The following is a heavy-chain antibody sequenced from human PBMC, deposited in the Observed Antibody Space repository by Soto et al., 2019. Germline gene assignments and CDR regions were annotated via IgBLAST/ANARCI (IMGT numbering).Heavy chain of an antibody. J-gene: IGHJ5*02. Sequence: QVQLQESGPGLVKPSQTLSLTCTVSGGSISSGAYYWSWIRQPPGKGLEWSGYIYYSGSTYYNPSPNSRGTTSVDTSKNQLSLKRRSVTAADTAVYYCARVDHGYSGYEMRFDPWGQGTLVTVSS. CDR2: IYYSGST. D-gene: IGHD5-12*01. CDR1: GGSISSGAYY. CDR3: ARVDHGYSGYEMRFDP. V-gene: IGHV4-30-4*01.